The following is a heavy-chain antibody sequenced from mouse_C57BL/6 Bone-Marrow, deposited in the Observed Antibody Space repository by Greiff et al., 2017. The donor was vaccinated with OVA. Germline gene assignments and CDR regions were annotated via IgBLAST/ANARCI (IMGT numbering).Heavy chain of an antibody. CDR1: GFTFSDYY. CDR3: ARDPPHYYGSSYGGWYFDV. D-gene: IGHD1-1*01. V-gene: IGHV5-16*01. CDR2: INYDGSST. J-gene: IGHJ1*03. Sequence: DVMLVESEGGLVQPGSSMKLSCTASGFTFSDYYMAWVRQVPEKGLEWVANINYDGSSTYYLDSLKSRFIISRDNAKNILYLQMSSLKSEDTATYYCARDPPHYYGSSYGGWYFDVWGTGTTVTVSS.